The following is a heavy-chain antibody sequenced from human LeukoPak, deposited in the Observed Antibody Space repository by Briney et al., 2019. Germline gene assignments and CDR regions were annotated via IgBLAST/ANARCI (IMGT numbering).Heavy chain of an antibody. V-gene: IGHV1-8*01. Sequence: ASVKVSCKASGYTFTSYDINWVRQATGQGLEWMGWMNPNSGNTGYAQKFQGRVTMTRNTSISTAYMELSSLRSEDTAVYYCARNGIEANWFDPWGQGTLVTVSS. D-gene: IGHD2-21*01. CDR3: ARNGIEANWFDP. CDR1: GYTFTSYD. J-gene: IGHJ5*01. CDR2: MNPNSGNT.